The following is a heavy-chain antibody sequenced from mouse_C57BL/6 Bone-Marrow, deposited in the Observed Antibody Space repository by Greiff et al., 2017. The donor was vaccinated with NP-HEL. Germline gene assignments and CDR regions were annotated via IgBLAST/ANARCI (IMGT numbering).Heavy chain of an antibody. J-gene: IGHJ1*03. CDR1: GFTFSSYA. V-gene: IGHV5-4*03. Sequence: EVKLVESGGGLVKPGGSLKLSCAASGFTFSSYAMSWVRQTPEKRLEWVATISDGGSYTYYPDNVKGRFTISRDNAKNNLYLQMSHLKSEDTAMYYCARGVGPPLWYFDVWGTGTTVTVSS. CDR3: ARGVGPPLWYFDV. CDR2: ISDGGSYT.